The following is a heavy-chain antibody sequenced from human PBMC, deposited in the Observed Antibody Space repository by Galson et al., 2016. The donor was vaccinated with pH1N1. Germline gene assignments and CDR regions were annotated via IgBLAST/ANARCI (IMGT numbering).Heavy chain of an antibody. CDR3: AKASQYCRGGSCYANWLDP. D-gene: IGHD2-15*01. J-gene: IGHJ5*02. CDR1: GFTFSSSG. Sequence: LRLSCAASGFTFSSSGIHWVRQAPGKGLEWVAVISYDGSDQYYADSVKGRVTISRDNSKNTVYLLLNSVTTEDTAVYFCAKASQYCRGGSCYANWLDPWGQGTLVTVSS. V-gene: IGHV3-30*18. CDR2: ISYDGSDQ.